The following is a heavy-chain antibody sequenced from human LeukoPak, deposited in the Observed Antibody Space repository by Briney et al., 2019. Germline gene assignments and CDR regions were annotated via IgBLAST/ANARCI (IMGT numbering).Heavy chain of an antibody. CDR2: ISGSGGST. V-gene: IGHV3-23*01. D-gene: IGHD1-7*01. J-gene: IGHJ4*02. Sequence: PGGSLRLSCAASGFTFSSYAMSWVRQAPGKGLEWVSAISGSGGSTYYADSVKGRFTISRDNSKNTLYLRMNSLRAEDTAVYYCAKDLSITGTKYYFDYWGQGTLVTVSS. CDR3: AKDLSITGTKYYFDY. CDR1: GFTFSSYA.